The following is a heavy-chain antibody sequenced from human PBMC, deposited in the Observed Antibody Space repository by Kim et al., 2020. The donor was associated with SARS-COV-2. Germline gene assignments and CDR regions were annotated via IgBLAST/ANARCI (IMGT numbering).Heavy chain of an antibody. D-gene: IGHD6-13*01. J-gene: IGHJ3*02. Sequence: GGSLRLSCAASGFTFHNYAMHWFRQAPGKGLEWVSVISGDGGGTHYADSVKGRFTISRDNSKNSLYLQMKSLRIEDTGLYYCAKDAPYSSTWYDAFDIWGQGTMVTVSS. V-gene: IGHV3-43*02. CDR1: GFTFHNYA. CDR3: AKDAPYSSTWYDAFDI. CDR2: ISGDGGGT.